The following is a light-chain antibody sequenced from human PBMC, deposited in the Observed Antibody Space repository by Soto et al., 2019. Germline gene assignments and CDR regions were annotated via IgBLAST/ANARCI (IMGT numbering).Light chain of an antibody. V-gene: IGKV3-15*01. Sequence: EIVMTQSPATLSVSPGERAALSCRASQSVSSNFAWYQQKPGQAPRLLIYGASTRAIGIPARFSGSGSGTEFTLTLSSLQSEDFAVYYCQQYNNWPYTFGQGTKLEIK. CDR1: QSVSSN. J-gene: IGKJ2*01. CDR3: QQYNNWPYT. CDR2: GAS.